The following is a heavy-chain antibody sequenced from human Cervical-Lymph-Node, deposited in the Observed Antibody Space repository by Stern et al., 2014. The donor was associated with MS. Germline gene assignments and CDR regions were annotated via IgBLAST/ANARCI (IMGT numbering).Heavy chain of an antibody. Sequence: VQLVESGAEVKKPGESLKISCKGSGYTFTNNWIAWVRQMPGKGLEWMGIIYPDDSDIRYSPSLQGPVTISADKSLRTTYLHWSTLKAADGPLYICARHPPRRKWDDPNYGMDVWGQGTTVTVSS. CDR2: IYPDDSDI. V-gene: IGHV5-51*01. J-gene: IGHJ6*02. D-gene: IGHD1-1*01. CDR1: GYTFTNNW. CDR3: ARHPPRRKWDDPNYGMDV.